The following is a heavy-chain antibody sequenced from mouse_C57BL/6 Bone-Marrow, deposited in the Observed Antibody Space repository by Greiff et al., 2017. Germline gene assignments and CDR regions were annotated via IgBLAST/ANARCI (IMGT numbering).Heavy chain of an antibody. D-gene: IGHD1-1*01. Sequence: QVQLQQPGAELVKPGASVKLSCKASGYTFTSYWMHWVKQRPGQGLEWIGMIYPNSGSTNYNEKFKSKATLTVNKSSSTAYMQLSRQTSEDSAVYYCARERNYYGTMDYWGQGTSVTVSS. CDR1: GYTFTSYW. CDR3: ARERNYYGTMDY. J-gene: IGHJ4*01. CDR2: IYPNSGST. V-gene: IGHV1-64*01.